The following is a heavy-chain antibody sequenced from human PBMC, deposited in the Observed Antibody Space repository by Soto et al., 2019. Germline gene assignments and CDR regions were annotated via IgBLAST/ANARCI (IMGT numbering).Heavy chain of an antibody. V-gene: IGHV3-74*01. Sequence: PGGSLRLSCAASGFTFGNYWMHWVRQSPGKGLVWVSSINGDGSSTSYADSVEGRFTASRDSAKNTLHLQMNSLRVDDTAVYYCVRDAGPRGDYWGQGTLVTVSS. CDR3: VRDAGPRGDY. D-gene: IGHD3-10*01. CDR1: GFTFGNYW. CDR2: INGDGSST. J-gene: IGHJ4*02.